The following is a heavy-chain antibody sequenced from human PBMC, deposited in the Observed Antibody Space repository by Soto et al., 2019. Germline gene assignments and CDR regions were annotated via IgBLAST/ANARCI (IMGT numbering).Heavy chain of an antibody. CDR2: ISKSGSTI. Sequence: QVQLLESGGGLVKPGGSLRLSCAASGFTFSDYYMSWVHQAPGKGLEWVSSISKSGSTINYADSVKGRFTISRDNAKNSLYLQMNSLRGEDTAVYYCARQTPLVAVTPEFDYWGQGTLLTVSS. V-gene: IGHV3-11*01. J-gene: IGHJ4*02. CDR3: ARQTPLVAVTPEFDY. CDR1: GFTFSDYY. D-gene: IGHD2-15*01.